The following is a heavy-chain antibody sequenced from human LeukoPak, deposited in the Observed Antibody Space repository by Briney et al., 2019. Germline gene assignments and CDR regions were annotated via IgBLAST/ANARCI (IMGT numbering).Heavy chain of an antibody. CDR3: ARAGDIVVVPAAVFDY. CDR1: GGSFSGYY. CDR2: INHSGIT. J-gene: IGHJ4*02. Sequence: KSSETLSLTCAVYGGSFSGYYWSWIRQPPGKGLGWIGEINHSGITNYNPSLKSRVTISVDPSKNQFSLKLSSVTAADTAVYYCARAGDIVVVPAAVFDYWGQGTLVTVSS. V-gene: IGHV4-34*01. D-gene: IGHD2-2*01.